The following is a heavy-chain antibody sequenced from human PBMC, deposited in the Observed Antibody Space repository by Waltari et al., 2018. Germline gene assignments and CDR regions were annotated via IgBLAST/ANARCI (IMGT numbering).Heavy chain of an antibody. CDR1: GFTFDDYA. V-gene: IGHV3-43D*04. Sequence: VQLVESGGVVVQPGGSLRLSCAASGFTFDDYAMHWVRQAPGKGLEWVSLISWDGGSTYYADSVKGRFTISRDNSKNSLYLQMNSLRAEDTALYYCAKDMVGDSSGYYHGADYWGQGTLVTVSS. CDR2: ISWDGGST. D-gene: IGHD3-22*01. J-gene: IGHJ4*02. CDR3: AKDMVGDSSGYYHGADY.